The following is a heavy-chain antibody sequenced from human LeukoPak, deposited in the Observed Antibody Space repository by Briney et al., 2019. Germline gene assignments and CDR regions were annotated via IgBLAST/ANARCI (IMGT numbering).Heavy chain of an antibody. CDR2: ISGSTGST. CDR3: ARDRDGYNYDAFDI. J-gene: IGHJ3*02. D-gene: IGHD5-24*01. CDR1: GFTFSSYA. Sequence: GGSLRLSCAASGFTFSSYAMSWVRQTPGKGLEWVSSISGSTGSTYYADSVKGRFTISRDNSKNTVYVQMSSLRAEDTAVYYCARDRDGYNYDAFDIWGQGTMVTVSS. V-gene: IGHV3-23*01.